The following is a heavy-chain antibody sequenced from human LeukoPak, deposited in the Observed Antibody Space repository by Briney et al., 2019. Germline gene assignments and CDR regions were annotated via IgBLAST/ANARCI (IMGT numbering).Heavy chain of an antibody. D-gene: IGHD3-10*01. CDR1: GDSISSSSYS. Sequence: SETLSLTCTVSGDSISSSSYSWGWIRQPPGKGLEWIVGIYYSGSTYYNPSLKSRLTMSVDTSKNQFSLKLSSVTAADTAVYYCARVRSLGRGLRGSGSTPGGVDPWGQGTLVTVSS. CDR2: IYYSGST. J-gene: IGHJ5*02. V-gene: IGHV4-39*07. CDR3: ARVRSLGRGLRGSGSTPGGVDP.